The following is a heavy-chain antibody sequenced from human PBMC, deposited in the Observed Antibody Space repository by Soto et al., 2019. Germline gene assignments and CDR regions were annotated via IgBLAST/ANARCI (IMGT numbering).Heavy chain of an antibody. CDR2: IYYSGST. V-gene: IGHV4-39*01. D-gene: IGHD6-19*01. CDR3: ATSIAVAGFDD. J-gene: IGHJ4*02. CDR1: GGSISSSSYY. Sequence: SETLSLTCTVSGGSISSSSYYWGWIRQPPGKGLEWIGSIYYSGSTYYNPSLKSRVTISVDTSKNQFSLKLISVTAADTAVDYCATSIAVAGFDDWGQGNLDPFSS.